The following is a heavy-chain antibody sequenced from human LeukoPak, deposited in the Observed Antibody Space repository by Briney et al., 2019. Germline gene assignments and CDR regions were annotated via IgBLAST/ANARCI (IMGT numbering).Heavy chain of an antibody. J-gene: IGHJ4*02. D-gene: IGHD3-22*01. V-gene: IGHV3-21*01. Sequence: PGGSLRLSCAASGFTFSSYSMNWVRQAPGKGLEWVSSISSSSSYIYYADSVKGRFTISRDNAKNSLYLQMNILRAEDTAVYYCARTSGTYNSSGYYFRWGQGTLVTVSS. CDR3: ARTSGTYNSSGYYFR. CDR2: ISSSSSYI. CDR1: GFTFSSYS.